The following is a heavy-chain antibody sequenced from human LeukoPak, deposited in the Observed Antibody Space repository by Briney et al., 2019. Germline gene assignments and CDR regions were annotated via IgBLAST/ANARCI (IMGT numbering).Heavy chain of an antibody. V-gene: IGHV3-74*01. J-gene: IGHJ6*02. CDR2: INSDGSIT. CDR1: GFTFTTYW. Sequence: GGSLRLSCAASGFTFTTYWMHWVRQAPGKGLVWVSHINSDGSITSYADSVKGRFTISRDSAKNTLYLQMNSLRAEDTAVYYCARDAVDTANAVWGQGTTVTVSS. CDR3: ARDAVDTANAV. D-gene: IGHD5-18*01.